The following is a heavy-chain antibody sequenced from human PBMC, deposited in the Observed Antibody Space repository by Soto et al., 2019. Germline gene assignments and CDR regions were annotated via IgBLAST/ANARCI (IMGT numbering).Heavy chain of an antibody. CDR1: GFTFSSHA. CDR3: AKDLDSGNCGGDCYGYFQH. Sequence: GGSLRLSCAASGFTFSSHAMSWVRQAPGKGLEWVSAISGSGGSTYYADSVKGRFTISRDNSKNTLYLQMNSLRAEDTAVYYCAKDLDSGNCGGDCYGYFQHWGQGTLVTVSS. V-gene: IGHV3-23*01. J-gene: IGHJ1*01. CDR2: ISGSGGST. D-gene: IGHD2-21*02.